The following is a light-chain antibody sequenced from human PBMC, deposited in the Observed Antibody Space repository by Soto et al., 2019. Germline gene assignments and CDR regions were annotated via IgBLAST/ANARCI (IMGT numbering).Light chain of an antibody. V-gene: IGKV2-30*01. CDR3: MQGSHWPRT. Sequence: EVVMTQSPLSLPVTLGQPASISCRSSQSLVNSDGNTYLNWFHQRPGQSPRRLIYKGSNRDSGVRDRFSGSGSGTDFTRRISRVEAEDVGVYYCMQGSHWPRTFGQGTRVEIK. CDR1: QSLVNSDGNTY. J-gene: IGKJ1*01. CDR2: KGS.